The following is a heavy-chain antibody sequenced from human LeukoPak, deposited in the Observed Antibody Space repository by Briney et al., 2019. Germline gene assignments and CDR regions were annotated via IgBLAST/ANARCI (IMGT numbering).Heavy chain of an antibody. CDR3: ARDPPYYYDSSGYYPGAFDI. CDR2: IYTSGST. J-gene: IGHJ3*02. D-gene: IGHD3-22*01. V-gene: IGHV4-61*02. Sequence: SETLSLTCTVSGGSISSGSYYWSWIRQPAGKGLEWIGRIYTSGSTNYNPSLKSRVTISVDTSKNQFSLKLSSVTAADTAVYYCARDPPYYYDSSGYYPGAFDIWGQGTMVTVSS. CDR1: GGSISSGSYY.